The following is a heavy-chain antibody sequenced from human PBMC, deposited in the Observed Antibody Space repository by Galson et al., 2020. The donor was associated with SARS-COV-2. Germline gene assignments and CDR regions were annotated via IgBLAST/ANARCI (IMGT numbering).Heavy chain of an antibody. CDR1: GFTFSSYG. CDR2: IWYDGSNK. J-gene: IGHJ6*02. CDR3: ARDLVGIGLYGMDV. Sequence: GGSLRLSCAASGFTFSSYGMHWVRQAPGKGLEWVAVIWYDGSNKYYADSVKGRFTISRDNSKNTLYLQMNSLRAEDTAVYYCARDLVGIGLYGMDVWGQGTTVTVSS. V-gene: IGHV3-33*01. D-gene: IGHD2-2*01.